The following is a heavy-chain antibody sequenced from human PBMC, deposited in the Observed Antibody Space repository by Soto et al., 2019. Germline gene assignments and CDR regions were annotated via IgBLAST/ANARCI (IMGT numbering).Heavy chain of an antibody. CDR2: ISFDGINK. Sequence: QVQLVESGGGVVQPGRSLRLSCAASGFIFSTYGMHWVRQAPGKGLEWVAVISFDGINKYSADSVKGRFSISRDNSKNTLYLQMSSLRADDTAGYYCGATTSYDYVWGSYRYWGDAFDLWGQGTMVSVSS. CDR3: GATTSYDYVWGSYRYWGDAFDL. J-gene: IGHJ3*01. CDR1: GFIFSTYG. D-gene: IGHD3-16*02. V-gene: IGHV3-30*03.